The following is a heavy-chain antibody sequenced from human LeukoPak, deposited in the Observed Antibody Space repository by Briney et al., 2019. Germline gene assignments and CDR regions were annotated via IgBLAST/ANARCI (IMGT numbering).Heavy chain of an antibody. CDR1: GFTFSSYA. Sequence: GGSLRLSCAASGFTFSSYAMSWVRQAPGKGLEWVSAISGSGGSTYYADSVKGRFTISRGNSKNTLYLQMNSLRAEDTAVYYCAKDPGYSGYDFVEPQGPWFDPWGRGTLVTVSS. CDR2: ISGSGGST. J-gene: IGHJ5*02. D-gene: IGHD5-12*01. V-gene: IGHV3-23*01. CDR3: AKDPGYSGYDFVEPQGPWFDP.